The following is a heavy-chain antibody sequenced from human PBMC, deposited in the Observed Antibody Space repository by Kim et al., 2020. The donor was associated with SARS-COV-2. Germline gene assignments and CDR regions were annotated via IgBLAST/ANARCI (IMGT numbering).Heavy chain of an antibody. CDR2: ISWNSGSI. CDR3: AKEGYTVGALDY. CDR1: GFTFDDYA. D-gene: IGHD1-26*01. V-gene: IGHV3-9*01. Sequence: GGSLRLSCAASGFTFDDYAMHWVRQAPGKGLEWVSGISWNSGSIGYADSVKGRFTISRDNAKNSLYLQMNSLRAEDTALYYCAKEGYTVGALDYWGQGTLVTVSS. J-gene: IGHJ4*02.